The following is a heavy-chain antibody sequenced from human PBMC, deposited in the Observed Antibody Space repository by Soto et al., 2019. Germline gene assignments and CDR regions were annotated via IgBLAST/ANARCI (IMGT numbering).Heavy chain of an antibody. J-gene: IGHJ6*03. Sequence: GGSLRLSCAASGFTFSSYAMSWVRQAPGKGLEWVSAISGSGGSTYYADSVKGRFTISRDNSKNTLYLQMNSLRAEDTAVYYCAKDWFRRWSYYMDVWGKGTTVTVSS. CDR1: GFTFSSYA. D-gene: IGHD2-15*01. V-gene: IGHV3-23*01. CDR3: AKDWFRRWSYYMDV. CDR2: ISGSGGST.